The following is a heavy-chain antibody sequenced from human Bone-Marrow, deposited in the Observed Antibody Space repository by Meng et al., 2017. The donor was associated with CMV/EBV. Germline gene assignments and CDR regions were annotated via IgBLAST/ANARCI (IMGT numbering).Heavy chain of an antibody. J-gene: IGHJ6*02. Sequence: ASVKVSCKASGYTFTSYGISWVRQAPGQGLEWMGWISAYNGNTNYAQKLQGRVTMTTDTSTSTAYMELRSLRSEDTAVYYCARQYYDFWSGYYNYGMDVWGQGTTVTVSS. D-gene: IGHD3-3*01. CDR3: ARQYYDFWSGYYNYGMDV. CDR1: GYTFTSYG. V-gene: IGHV1-18*01. CDR2: ISAYNGNT.